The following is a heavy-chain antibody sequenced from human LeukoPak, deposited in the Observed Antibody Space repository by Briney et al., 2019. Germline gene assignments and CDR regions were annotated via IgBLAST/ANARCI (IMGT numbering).Heavy chain of an antibody. Sequence: PSGTLSLTCAVSGASISSNWWNWVRQPPGKGLEWIGEIHHSGSANYNPSLKSRVTISLDTSGNQFSLRLSSVTAADTAVYYCVRDRGEWSYSHDYWGQGTLVTVSS. J-gene: IGHJ4*02. CDR1: GASISSNW. CDR2: IHHSGSA. CDR3: VRDRGEWSYSHDY. D-gene: IGHD3-10*01. V-gene: IGHV4-4*02.